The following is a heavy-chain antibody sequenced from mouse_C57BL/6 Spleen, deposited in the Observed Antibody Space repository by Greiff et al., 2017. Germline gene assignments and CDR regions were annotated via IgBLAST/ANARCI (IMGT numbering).Heavy chain of an antibody. D-gene: IGHD2-4*01. CDR2: IWSDGST. CDR1: GFSLTSYG. V-gene: IGHV2-6*03. Sequence: VQLQQSGPGLVAPSQSLSITCTVSGFSLTSYGVHWVRQPPGQGLEWLVVIWSDGSTTYNSALKSRLSISKDNSKSQVFLKMNSHQTDDTAMYYCAREYDYDEDYAMDYWGQGTSVTVSS. CDR3: AREYDYDEDYAMDY. J-gene: IGHJ4*01.